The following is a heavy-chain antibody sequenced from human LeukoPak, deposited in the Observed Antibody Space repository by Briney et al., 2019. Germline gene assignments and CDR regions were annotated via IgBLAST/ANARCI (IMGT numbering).Heavy chain of an antibody. D-gene: IGHD6-13*01. J-gene: IGHJ4*02. CDR3: ARAGSWHNANFDY. CDR2: VYYTGNT. Sequence: SETLSLTCPVSGGSISGYFWNWIRQAPGKGLEWIGFVYYTGNTNNNPSLKSRVTMSVDTSKNHFSLKLSSVTAANTAVYFCARAGSWHNANFDYWGQGILVTVSS. V-gene: IGHV4-59*01. CDR1: GGSISGYF.